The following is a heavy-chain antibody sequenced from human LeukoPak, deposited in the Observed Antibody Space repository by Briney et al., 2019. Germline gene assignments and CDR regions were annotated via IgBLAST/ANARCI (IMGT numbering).Heavy chain of an antibody. J-gene: IGHJ4*02. Sequence: GESLKISWQCSGYRFSNDWIGWVRQMPGKGLEWMGIIFPVDSDTKYSPSFQGQVTISADKPISTASLQWNSLGASDTAMYYCARRGCIGGTCYGYWGEGTLVTVSS. CDR1: GYRFSNDW. CDR2: IFPVDSDT. D-gene: IGHD2-15*01. V-gene: IGHV5-51*01. CDR3: ARRGCIGGTCYGY.